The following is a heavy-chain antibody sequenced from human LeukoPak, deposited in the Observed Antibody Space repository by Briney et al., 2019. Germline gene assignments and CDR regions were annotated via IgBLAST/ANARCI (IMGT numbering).Heavy chain of an antibody. J-gene: IGHJ6*03. Sequence: ASVKVSCKASGYTFTSYYMHWVRQAPGQGLEWMGIINPSGGSTSYAQKFQGKVTMTRDMSTSTVYMELSSLRSEDTAVYYCARAVYCSSTSCYAFGYYYYYMDVWGKGTTVTISS. CDR1: GYTFTSYY. D-gene: IGHD2-2*01. CDR2: INPSGGST. V-gene: IGHV1-46*01. CDR3: ARAVYCSSTSCYAFGYYYYYMDV.